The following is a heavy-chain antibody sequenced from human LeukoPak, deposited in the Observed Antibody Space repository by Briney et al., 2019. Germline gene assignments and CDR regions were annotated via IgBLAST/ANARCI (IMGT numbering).Heavy chain of an antibody. J-gene: IGHJ5*02. CDR2: IKQDGSEK. CDR3: ARYSSGWYDRGFDP. V-gene: IGHV3-7*01. D-gene: IGHD6-19*01. Sequence: GGSLRLSCAASGFTFSSYWMSWVRQAPGKGLEWVANIKQDGSEKYYADSVKGRFTISRDNAKNSLYLQMNSLRAEDTAVYYCARYSSGWYDRGFDPWGQGTLVTVSS. CDR1: GFTFSSYW.